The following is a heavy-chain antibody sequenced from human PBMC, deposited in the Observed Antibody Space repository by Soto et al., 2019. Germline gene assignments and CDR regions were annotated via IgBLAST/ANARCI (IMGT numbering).Heavy chain of an antibody. D-gene: IGHD3-22*01. CDR3: ASSYSGYLEN. CDR1: VDSMSSGAYY. CDR2: IYYSGNT. V-gene: IGHV4-31*03. Sequence: SETLSLTCSFSVDSMSSGAYYCNWIRQHPGKGLEWIAYIYYSGNTYYNPSLRSRINISVDTSKSQFSLKLTSVTDADTAVYYCASSYSGYLENWGQGTLVNVSS. J-gene: IGHJ4*02.